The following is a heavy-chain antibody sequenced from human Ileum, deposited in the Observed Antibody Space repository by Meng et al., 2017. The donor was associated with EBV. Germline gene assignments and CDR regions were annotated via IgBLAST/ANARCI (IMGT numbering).Heavy chain of an antibody. CDR1: GGSISVINW. Sequence: GRLAGAGPGRVNPAGALSLPCAVSGGSISVINWWRWVRQSPEKGLEWIGEMSDSGITHYNPSLKSRVTISADKSNNQFSLKLTSVTSADTAVYFCAKNGEKYFEYWGQGTLVTVSS. CDR3: AKNGEKYFEY. J-gene: IGHJ4*02. V-gene: IGHV4-4*01. CDR2: MSDSGIT.